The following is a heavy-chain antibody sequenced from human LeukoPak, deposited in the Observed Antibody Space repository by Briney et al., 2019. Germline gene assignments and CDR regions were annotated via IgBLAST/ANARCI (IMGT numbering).Heavy chain of an antibody. D-gene: IGHD2-15*01. CDR2: ISGSGRTT. CDR3: AKKVVVKRYIDY. J-gene: IGHJ4*02. CDR1: RFTFSNHA. V-gene: IGHV3-23*01. Sequence: GGSLRLSCAASRFTFSNHAMRWGRQTPGKGVQWVSVISGSGRTTEYADSVKGRFTISRHSPKNTLSLQMNSLRIEDKAIYYCAKKVVVKRYIDYWGQGTLVTVSS.